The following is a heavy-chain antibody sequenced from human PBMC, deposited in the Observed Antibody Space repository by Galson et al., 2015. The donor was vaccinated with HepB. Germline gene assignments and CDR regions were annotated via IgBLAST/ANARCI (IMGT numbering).Heavy chain of an antibody. D-gene: IGHD2-2*01. J-gene: IGHJ6*02. CDR3: AKALHRYASDYYYYHGMDV. Sequence: SLRLSCAASGFTFNSYGMHWVRQAPGKGLEWVALISYDGSNKYYADSVKGRFTISRDNSKNTLYLQMNSLRAEDTAVYYCAKALHRYASDYYYYHGMDVWGQGTTVTVSS. CDR1: GFTFNSYG. CDR2: ISYDGSNK. V-gene: IGHV3-30*18.